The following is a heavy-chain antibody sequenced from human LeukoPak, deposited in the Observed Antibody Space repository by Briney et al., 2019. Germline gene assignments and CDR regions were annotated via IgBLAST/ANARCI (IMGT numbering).Heavy chain of an antibody. J-gene: IGHJ4*02. CDR2: INHSGST. CDR1: GGSFSGYY. CDR3: ASTAAGTASFDY. D-gene: IGHD6-13*01. V-gene: IGHV4-34*01. Sequence: SETLSLTCAVYGGSFSGYYWSWIRQPPGKGLEWIGEINHSGSTNYNPSLKSRVTISVDTSKNQFSLKLSSVTAADTAVYYCASTAAGTASFDYWGQGTLVTVSS.